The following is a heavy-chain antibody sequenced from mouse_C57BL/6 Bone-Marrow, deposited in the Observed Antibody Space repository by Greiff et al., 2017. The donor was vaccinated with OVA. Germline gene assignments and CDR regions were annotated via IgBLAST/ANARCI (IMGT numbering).Heavy chain of an antibody. V-gene: IGHV1-55*01. Sequence: QVQLQQPGAELVKPGASVKMSCKASGSTFTNYWITWVKQRPGQGLEWIGDIYPGSGSTNYNEKFKSKATLTVDTSSSPAYMQLSSLTSEDSAFYYWAREERQLRLPFAYWGQGTLVTVSA. J-gene: IGHJ3*01. D-gene: IGHD3-2*02. CDR1: GSTFTNYW. CDR2: IYPGSGST. CDR3: AREERQLRLPFAY.